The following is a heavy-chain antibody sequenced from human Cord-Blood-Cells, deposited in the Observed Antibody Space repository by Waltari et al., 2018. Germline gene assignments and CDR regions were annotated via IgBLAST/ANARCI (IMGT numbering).Heavy chain of an antibody. D-gene: IGHD7-27*01. CDR1: GFSLCTSGHG. CDR2: ISWDDVK. J-gene: IGHJ3*02. Sequence: QITLKESGPSLSNPTQTLTLTCTFSGFSLCTSGHGEGWIRQPPGKALEWLAVISWDDVKRYSPSLKSRLTITKDTSKNQVVLTMTNMDPVDTATYYCAHTGVGNAFDIWGQGTMVTVSS. CDR3: AHTGVGNAFDI. V-gene: IGHV2-5*02.